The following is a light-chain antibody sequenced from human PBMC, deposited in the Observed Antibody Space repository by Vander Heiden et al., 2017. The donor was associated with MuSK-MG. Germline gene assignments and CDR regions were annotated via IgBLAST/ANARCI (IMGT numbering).Light chain of an antibody. Sequence: QSVLTQPPSVAGAPGQRVTISCTGSSSNIGAGYDVHWYQQRPGTAPKLLIYGNSNRPSGVPDRFSGSKSGTSASLAITGLQAEDEADYYCQSYDSSLSVLYVVFGGGTKLTVL. J-gene: IGLJ2*01. CDR2: GNS. CDR3: QSYDSSLSVLYVV. CDR1: SSNIGAGYD. V-gene: IGLV1-40*01.